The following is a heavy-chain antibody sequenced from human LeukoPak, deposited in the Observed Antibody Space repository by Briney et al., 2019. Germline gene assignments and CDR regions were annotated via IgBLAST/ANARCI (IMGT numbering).Heavy chain of an antibody. V-gene: IGHV1-2*02. Sequence: GESLKVSCKASGYTFTGYYMHWVRQAPGQGLELMGWINPNSGGTNYAQKFQGRVTMTRDTSISTAFMELSRLRSDDTAVYYCARVSDNWGLIDYWGQGTLVTVSS. D-gene: IGHD7-27*01. CDR3: ARVSDNWGLIDY. CDR1: GYTFTGYY. J-gene: IGHJ4*02. CDR2: INPNSGGT.